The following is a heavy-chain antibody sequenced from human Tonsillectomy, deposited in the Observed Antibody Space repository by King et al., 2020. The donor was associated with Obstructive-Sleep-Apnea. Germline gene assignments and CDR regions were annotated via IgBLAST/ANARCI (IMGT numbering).Heavy chain of an antibody. CDR1: GYTLTEIS. J-gene: IGHJ4*02. CDR3: AGSATIAVSGASFDY. D-gene: IGHD6-19*01. V-gene: IGHV1-24*01. CDR2: FDPEDGET. Sequence: VQLVQSGAEVKKPGASVKVSCKVSGYTLTEISMHWVRQAPGKGLEWMGGFDPEDGETIYAQKFQGRVSMTEDTSTDTAYMELSSLRSEDTALYYCAGSATIAVSGASFDYWGQGTLVTVSS.